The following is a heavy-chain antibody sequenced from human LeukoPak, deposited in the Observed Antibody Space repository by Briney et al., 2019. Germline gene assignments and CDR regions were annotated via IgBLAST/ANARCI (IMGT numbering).Heavy chain of an antibody. Sequence: ASVKVSCKASGYXFTSYYIHRVRQAPGQGLEWMGIINPSGGSTSYAQKFQGRVTMTRDTSTSTVYMELSSLRSEDTAVYYCARDAMGGIAAEYFQHWGQGTLVTVSS. J-gene: IGHJ1*01. V-gene: IGHV1-46*01. CDR3: ARDAMGGIAAEYFQH. D-gene: IGHD6-13*01. CDR1: GYXFTSYY. CDR2: INPSGGST.